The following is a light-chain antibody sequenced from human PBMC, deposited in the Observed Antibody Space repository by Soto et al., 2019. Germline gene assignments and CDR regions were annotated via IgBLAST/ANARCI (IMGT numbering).Light chain of an antibody. CDR2: GAS. V-gene: IGKV3-20*01. J-gene: IGKJ5*01. Sequence: EIVFTQSPGTLSLSPGETATLSCRASQSVSSRLAWYQHKPGQAPRLLISGASSRATGIPDRFSGSGSGTDFTLTISRLEPEDFALYYCQQYGGSPINFGQGTRLEIK. CDR1: QSVSSR. CDR3: QQYGGSPIN.